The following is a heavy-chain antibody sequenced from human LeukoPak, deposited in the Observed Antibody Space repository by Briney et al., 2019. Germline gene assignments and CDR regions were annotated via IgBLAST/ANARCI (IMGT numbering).Heavy chain of an antibody. CDR1: GYTFTSYG. D-gene: IGHD6-19*01. V-gene: IGHV1-18*01. J-gene: IGHJ4*02. Sequence: ASVKVSCKASGYTFTSYGISWVRQAPGQGLEWMGWISAYNGNTNYAQKLQGRVTMTTETSTSTAYMELRSLRSDDTAVYYCARGRSSSGWYFWYFDYWGQGTLVTVSS. CDR2: ISAYNGNT. CDR3: ARGRSSSGWYFWYFDY.